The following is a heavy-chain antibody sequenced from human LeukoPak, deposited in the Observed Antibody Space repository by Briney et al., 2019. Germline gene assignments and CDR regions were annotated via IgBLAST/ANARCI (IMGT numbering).Heavy chain of an antibody. CDR1: GFTFSSYG. CDR2: IRYDGSNK. CDR3: ARDYNYCSSGRCYDAFDI. Sequence: GGSLRLSCAASGFTFSSYGMHWVRQAPGKGLEWVAFIRYDGSNKYYADSVKGRFTISRDNAKNSLYLQMSDLRAEDTSVYYCARDYNYCSSGRCYDAFDIWGQGTMVTVSS. J-gene: IGHJ3*02. D-gene: IGHD2-2*01. V-gene: IGHV3-30*02.